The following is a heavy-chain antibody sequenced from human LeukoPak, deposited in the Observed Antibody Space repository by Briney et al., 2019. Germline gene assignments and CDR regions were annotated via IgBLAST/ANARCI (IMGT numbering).Heavy chain of an antibody. CDR3: ARDSGYDYFYYGMDV. CDR1: GYTFTSYD. J-gene: IGHJ6*02. Sequence: ASVKVSCKASGYTFTSYDINWVRPATGQGLEWMVWMNPNSGNTGYAQKFQGRVTMTRNTSISTAYMELSSLRSEDTAVYYCARDSGYDYFYYGMDVWGQGTTVTVSS. V-gene: IGHV1-8*01. D-gene: IGHD5-12*01. CDR2: MNPNSGNT.